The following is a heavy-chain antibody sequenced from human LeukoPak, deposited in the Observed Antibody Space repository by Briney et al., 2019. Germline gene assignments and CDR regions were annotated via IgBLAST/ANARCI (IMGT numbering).Heavy chain of an antibody. CDR2: IYYSGST. J-gene: IGHJ5*02. Sequence: SETLSLTCTVSGGSISSSSYYWGWIRQPPGKGLEWIGSIYYSGSTYYNPSLKSRVTISVDTSKNQFSLKLSSVTAADTAVYYCARRSTAPIAGTGFNWFDPWGQGTLVTVSS. CDR1: GGSISSSSYY. V-gene: IGHV4-39*01. D-gene: IGHD6-13*01. CDR3: ARRSTAPIAGTGFNWFDP.